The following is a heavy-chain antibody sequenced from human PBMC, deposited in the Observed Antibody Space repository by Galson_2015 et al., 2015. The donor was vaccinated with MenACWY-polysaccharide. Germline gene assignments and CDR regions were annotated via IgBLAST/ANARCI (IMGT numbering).Heavy chain of an antibody. CDR1: GDSVTNPSYY. CDR3: AREPTFSDGSCGCFDP. V-gene: IGHV4-61*01. CDR2: MSHSGRA. D-gene: IGHD3-10*01. Sequence: LSLTCTVTGDSVTNPSYYWSWLRQSPGKGLEWIGYMSHSGRANDNPSLRSRVAISIDTSKNQFSLRLTSMTAADTAIHYCAREPTFSDGSCGCFDPWGQGTLVTVSS. J-gene: IGHJ5*02.